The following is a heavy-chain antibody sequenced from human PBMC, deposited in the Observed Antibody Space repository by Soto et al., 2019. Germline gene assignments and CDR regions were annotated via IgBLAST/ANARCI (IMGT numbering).Heavy chain of an antibody. CDR2: ISYDGSKK. Sequence: QVQLAESGGGVVQPGRSLRLSCAASGFNFTNYGMHWVRQAPGKGLEWVAVISYDGSKKYYAESVKGRFTISRDNSKNTLYLQMNSLRAEDTAVYYCTKDKEHQVVRGWFDPWGQRTLVTVAS. J-gene: IGHJ5*02. CDR3: TKDKEHQVVRGWFDP. V-gene: IGHV3-30*18. CDR1: GFNFTNYG. D-gene: IGHD6-13*01.